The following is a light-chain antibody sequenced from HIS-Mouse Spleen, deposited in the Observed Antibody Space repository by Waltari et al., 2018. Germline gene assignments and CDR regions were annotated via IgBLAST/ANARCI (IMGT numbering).Light chain of an antibody. J-gene: IGKJ1*01. CDR2: KAS. Sequence: DIQMTQSPSTLSASVGDRVTITCRSSQSISSWLAWYQQQTGKAPKLLSYKASSLESGVPSRFSGSGSGTEFTLTISSLQPDDFATYYCQQYNSYSWTFGQGTKVEIK. V-gene: IGKV1-5*03. CDR3: QQYNSYSWT. CDR1: QSISSW.